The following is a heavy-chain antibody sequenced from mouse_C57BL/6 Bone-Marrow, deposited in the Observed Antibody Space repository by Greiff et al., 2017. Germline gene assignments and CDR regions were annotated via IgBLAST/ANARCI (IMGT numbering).Heavy chain of an antibody. CDR3: ARGYGSIYYYAMDY. CDR2: IHPNSGST. J-gene: IGHJ4*01. V-gene: IGHV1-64*01. Sequence: QVQLQQPGAELVKPGASVTLSCKASGYTFTSYWMHWVKQRPGQGLEWIGMIHPNSGSTNYNEKFKSKATLTVDKSSSTAYLQLSSLTSEDSAVYDCARGYGSIYYYAMDYWGQGTSVTVSS. D-gene: IGHD1-1*01. CDR1: GYTFTSYW.